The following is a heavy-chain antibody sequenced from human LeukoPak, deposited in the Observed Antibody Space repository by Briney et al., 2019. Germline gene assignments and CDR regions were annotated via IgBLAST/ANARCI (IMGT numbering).Heavy chain of an antibody. CDR3: ARRDSWPYYYYYMDV. Sequence: PSETLSLTCTVSGYSISSGYYWGWIRQPPGKGLEWIGSIYHSGSTYYNPSLKSRVTISVDTSKNQFSLKLSSVTAADTAVYYCARRDSWPYYYYYMDVWGKGTTVTISS. CDR1: GYSISSGYY. J-gene: IGHJ6*03. CDR2: IYHSGST. D-gene: IGHD6-13*01. V-gene: IGHV4-38-2*02.